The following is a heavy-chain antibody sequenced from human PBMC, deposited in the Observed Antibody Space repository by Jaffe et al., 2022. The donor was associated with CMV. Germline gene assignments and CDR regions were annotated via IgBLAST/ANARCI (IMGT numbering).Heavy chain of an antibody. J-gene: IGHJ3*02. CDR3: ARPDYGSLDAFDI. Sequence: QLQLQESGPGLVKPSETLSLTCTVSGGSISSSSYYWGWIRQPPGKGLEWIGSIYYSGSTYYNPSLKSRVTISVDTSKNQFSLKLSSVTAADTAVYYCARPDYGSLDAFDIWGQGTMVTVSS. CDR2: IYYSGST. D-gene: IGHD4-17*01. CDR1: GGSISSSSYY. V-gene: IGHV4-39*01.